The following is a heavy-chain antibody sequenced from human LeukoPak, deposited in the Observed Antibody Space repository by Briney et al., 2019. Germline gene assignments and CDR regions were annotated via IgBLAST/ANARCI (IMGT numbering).Heavy chain of an antibody. D-gene: IGHD2-21*01. CDR2: ISARNGKT. CDR1: RYTFTNYG. J-gene: IGHJ3*02. CDR3: ARTIVGLDDAFYI. V-gene: IGHV1-18*01. Sequence: ASVKVSCKASRYTFTNYGISWVRQAPGQGLEWMGWISARNGKTNYAQKHQGRVTMTTDTSTSTAYMELRNLRPDDTAVYYCARTIVGLDDAFYIWGQGTMVTVSS.